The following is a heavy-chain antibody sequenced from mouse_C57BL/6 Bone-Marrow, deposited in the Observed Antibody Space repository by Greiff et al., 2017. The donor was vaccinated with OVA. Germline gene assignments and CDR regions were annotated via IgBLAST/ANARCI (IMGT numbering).Heavy chain of an antibody. CDR3: ARKMGYGFAY. J-gene: IGHJ3*01. D-gene: IGHD2-2*01. CDR2: IYPRSGNT. Sequence: QVQLQQSGAELARPGASVKLSCKASGYTFTSYGISWVKQRTGQGLEWIGEIYPRSGNTYYNEKFKGKATLTADKSSSTAYMELRSLTSEDSAVYFCARKMGYGFAYWGQGTLVTVSA. V-gene: IGHV1-81*01. CDR1: GYTFTSYG.